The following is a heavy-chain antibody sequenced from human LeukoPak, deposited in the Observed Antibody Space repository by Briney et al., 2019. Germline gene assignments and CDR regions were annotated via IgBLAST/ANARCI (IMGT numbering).Heavy chain of an antibody. J-gene: IGHJ5*02. D-gene: IGHD1-7*01. CDR3: ARSYNWNYRRFDP. CDR2: IYPGDSDT. V-gene: IGHV5-51*01. Sequence: ESLKISCKVSGYSFTSYWIGWVRQMPGKGLEWMGIIYPGDSDTRYSPSFQGHVTISADKSVSTAYLQWSSLKASDTAMYYCARSYNWNYRRFDPWGQGTLVTVSS. CDR1: GYSFTSYW.